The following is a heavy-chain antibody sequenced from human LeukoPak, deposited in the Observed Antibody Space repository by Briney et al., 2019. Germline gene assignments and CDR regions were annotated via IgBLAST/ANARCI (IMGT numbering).Heavy chain of an antibody. Sequence: GGSLRLSCAASGFTFSSYWMSWVRQAPGKGLEWVANIKQDGSEKYYVDSVKGRFTISRDNAKNSLYLQMKSLRAEDTAVYYCASGYSYGYGGYFDYWGQGTLVTVSS. J-gene: IGHJ4*02. CDR3: ASGYSYGYGGYFDY. V-gene: IGHV3-7*01. D-gene: IGHD5-18*01. CDR2: IKQDGSEK. CDR1: GFTFSSYW.